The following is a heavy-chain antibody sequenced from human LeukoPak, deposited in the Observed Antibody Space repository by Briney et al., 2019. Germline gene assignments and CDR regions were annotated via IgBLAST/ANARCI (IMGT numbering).Heavy chain of an antibody. CDR1: GFTFSTYG. CDR2: IRNDGTIK. CDR3: ATTGSSSWGYFDY. V-gene: IGHV3-30*02. D-gene: IGHD6-13*01. J-gene: IGHJ4*02. Sequence: GGSLRLSCAASGFTFSTYGMHWVRQAPGKGLEWVAFIRNDGTIKYYADSVKGRFTISRDNSKNTLYLQMNSLRAEDTAVYYCATTGSSSWGYFDYWGRGTLVTVSS.